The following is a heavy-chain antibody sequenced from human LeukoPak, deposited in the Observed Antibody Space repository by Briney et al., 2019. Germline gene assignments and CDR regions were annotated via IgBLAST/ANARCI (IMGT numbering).Heavy chain of an antibody. CDR1: GFTFKNYG. Sequence: GGSLRLSCAASGFTFKNYGMHWVRQAPGKGREWVAFIRYYGSDKYYADFVKGRFIISRDNSENTLYLQMNSLRPEDTAVYYCAKSIAVAGLAGGRTFDYWGQGTLVTVSS. J-gene: IGHJ4*02. CDR3: AKSIAVAGLAGGRTFDY. D-gene: IGHD6-19*01. V-gene: IGHV3-30*02. CDR2: IRYYGSDK.